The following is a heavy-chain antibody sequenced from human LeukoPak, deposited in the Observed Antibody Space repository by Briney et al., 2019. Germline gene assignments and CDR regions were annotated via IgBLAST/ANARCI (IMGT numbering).Heavy chain of an antibody. CDR3: ARGEYGNQRSNNYFDP. Sequence: SETLSLTCAVYGDSFNAYSWSWIRQPPGKGLEWIGEISHRGSPNYNPSLTSRGTISIGTSKNQFSLTMSSVTAADTAVYHCARGEYGNQRSNNYFDPWGQGTLVTVSA. D-gene: IGHD4-17*01. CDR2: ISHRGSP. CDR1: GDSFNAYS. V-gene: IGHV4-34*01. J-gene: IGHJ5*02.